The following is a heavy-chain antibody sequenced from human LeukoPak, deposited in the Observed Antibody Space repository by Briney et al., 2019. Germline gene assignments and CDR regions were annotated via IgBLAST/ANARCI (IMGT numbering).Heavy chain of an antibody. CDR1: GYTFTSYN. J-gene: IGHJ4*02. V-gene: IGHV1-8*01. CDR3: ARVKGYSDDY. D-gene: IGHD5-18*01. CDR2: MNPHNGNT. Sequence: GASVKVSCKASGYTFTSYNINWVRQATGQGLEWMGWMNPHNGNTGYAQKFQGRVTMTRNTSISTAYMELSSLRSEDTAVYYCARVKGYSDDYWGQGTLVTVSS.